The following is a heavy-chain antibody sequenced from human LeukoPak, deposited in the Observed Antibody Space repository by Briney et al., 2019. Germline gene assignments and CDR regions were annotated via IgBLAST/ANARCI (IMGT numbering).Heavy chain of an antibody. CDR3: ARHFVEVGTTFDY. D-gene: IGHD1-1*01. CDR1: GFTFSSYA. V-gene: IGHV3-30*04. J-gene: IGHJ4*02. CDR2: ISYDGSNK. Sequence: PGGSLRLSCAASGFTFSSYAMHWVRQAPGKGLEWVAVISYDGSNKYYADSVKGRFTISRDNAKNSLYLQMNSLRAEDTAVYYCARHFVEVGTTFDYWGQGALVTVSS.